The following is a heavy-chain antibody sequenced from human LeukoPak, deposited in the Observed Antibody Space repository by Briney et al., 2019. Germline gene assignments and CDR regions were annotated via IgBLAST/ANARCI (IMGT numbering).Heavy chain of an antibody. CDR2: IYYSGST. CDR3: AKRDDSGGNLVDL. J-gene: IGHJ4*02. V-gene: IGHV4-39*02. CDR1: GGSIRSGSHY. Sequence: PSETLSLTCTVSGGSIRSGSHYWAWIRQPPGKGLERIGSIYYSGSTYYNPSLENRVTISIDTSKSHFSLKLSSLSAADTSVYYCAKRDDSGGNLVDLWGQGTLVTVS. D-gene: IGHD3-22*01.